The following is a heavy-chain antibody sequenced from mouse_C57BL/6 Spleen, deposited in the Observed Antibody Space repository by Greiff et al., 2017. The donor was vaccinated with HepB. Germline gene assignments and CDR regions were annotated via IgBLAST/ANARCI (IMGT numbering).Heavy chain of an antibody. CDR3: ARQDYGSRRYFDV. CDR2: ISGGGGNT. J-gene: IGHJ1*03. D-gene: IGHD1-1*01. V-gene: IGHV5-9*01. Sequence: DVQLVESGGGLVKPGGSLKLSCAASGFTFSSYTMSWVRQTPEKRLEWVATISGGGGNTYYPDSVKGRFTISRDNAKNTLYLQMSSLRSEDTALYYCARQDYGSRRYFDVWGTGTTVTVSS. CDR1: GFTFSSYT.